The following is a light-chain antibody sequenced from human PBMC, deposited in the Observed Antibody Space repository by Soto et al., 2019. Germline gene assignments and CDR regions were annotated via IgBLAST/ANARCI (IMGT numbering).Light chain of an antibody. Sequence: EIVLTQSPGTLSLSPGERATLSCRASQSVTSNYLAWYQQKPGQAPRLLILGASGRSTGVPDRFSGSGSGTDFTLTISRLEPEDFAVYYCQQYSSSSTFGQGTRLEIK. V-gene: IGKV3-20*01. CDR1: QSVTSNY. CDR2: GAS. CDR3: QQYSSSST. J-gene: IGKJ2*02.